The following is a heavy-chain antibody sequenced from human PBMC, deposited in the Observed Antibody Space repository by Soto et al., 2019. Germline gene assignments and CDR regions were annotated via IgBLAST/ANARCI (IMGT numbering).Heavy chain of an antibody. D-gene: IGHD6-19*01. J-gene: IGHJ4*02. Sequence: QVTLKESGPVLVKPTETLTLTCTVSGFSLSNGRMGVSWIRQPPGKALEWLGHIFPNCETSYSTSLKNRLTISKDTSKLQLVFTITYMDPVDTATYYCAREYSSGFDYCGQGTLVTVSS. V-gene: IGHV2-26*01. CDR2: IFPNCET. CDR3: AREYSSGFDY. CDR1: GFSLSNGRMG.